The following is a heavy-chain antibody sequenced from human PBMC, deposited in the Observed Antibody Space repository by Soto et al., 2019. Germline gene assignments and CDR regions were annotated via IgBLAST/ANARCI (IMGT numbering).Heavy chain of an antibody. J-gene: IGHJ5*02. Sequence: EVQLVESGGGLVQPGRSLRLSCAASGFTFDDYAMHWVRQAPGKGLEWVSGISWNSGSIGYADSVKGRFTISRDNAKNSLYLQMNSLRAEDTALYYCVKESKLRVYNWFDPWGQGTLVTVSS. CDR2: ISWNSGSI. CDR1: GFTFDDYA. V-gene: IGHV3-9*01. CDR3: VKESKLRVYNWFDP. D-gene: IGHD4-17*01.